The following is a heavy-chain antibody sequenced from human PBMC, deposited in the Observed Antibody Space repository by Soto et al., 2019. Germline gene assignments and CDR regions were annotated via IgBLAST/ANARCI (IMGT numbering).Heavy chain of an antibody. V-gene: IGHV3-23*02. CDR1: GFTFSSHA. CDR2: VDGSGYDT. CDR3: TSTIFGVVPPNI. J-gene: IGHJ4*02. Sequence: PGGSLRLSCAASGFTFSSHAMGWLRQAPGTGPEWVAFVDGSGYDTSYGDSVKGRFTISRDDSKSIAYLQMNSLKTEDTAVYYCTSTIFGVVPPNIWGQGTLVTVSS. D-gene: IGHD3-3*01.